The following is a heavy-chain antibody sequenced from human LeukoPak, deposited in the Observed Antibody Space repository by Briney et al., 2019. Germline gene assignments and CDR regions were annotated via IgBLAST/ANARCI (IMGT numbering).Heavy chain of an antibody. CDR1: GFTFNSYW. CDR2: VNGDGSDT. V-gene: IGHV3-74*01. Sequence: GGSLRLSCAASGFTFNSYWLHWVRQAPGKGLVWVSRVNGDGSDTSYADSVKGRFTISRDNAKNSLYLQMNSLRAEDTAVYYCARDPRGYNWNDVGYFDYWGQGTLVTVSS. D-gene: IGHD1-1*01. CDR3: ARDPRGYNWNDVGYFDY. J-gene: IGHJ4*02.